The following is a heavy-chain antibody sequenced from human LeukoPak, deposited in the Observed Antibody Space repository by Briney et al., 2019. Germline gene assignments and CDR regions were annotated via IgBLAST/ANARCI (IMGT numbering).Heavy chain of an antibody. D-gene: IGHD4-17*01. CDR3: ARVSYGDSYYFDY. J-gene: IGHJ4*02. CDR2: IYTSGST. V-gene: IGHV4-61*02. Sequence: SETLSLTCTVSGGSISSGSYYWNWIRQPAGKGLEWIGRIYTSGSTNYNPSLKSRVTISVDTSKNQFSLKLSSVTAADTAVYYCARVSYGDSYYFDYWGQGTLVTVSS. CDR1: GGSISSGSYY.